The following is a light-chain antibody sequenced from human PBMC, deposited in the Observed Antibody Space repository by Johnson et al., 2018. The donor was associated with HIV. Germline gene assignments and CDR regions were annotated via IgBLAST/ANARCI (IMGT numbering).Light chain of an antibody. Sequence: QSALTQPPSVSAAPGQTVTISCSGSSSNVGSSFVSWYRQVPGTAPKLLIYDNNKRPSGIPDRFSGSKSGTSATLGITGLQTGDEADYYCGTWDSSLTVYVFGTGTKVTVL. CDR2: DNN. CDR3: GTWDSSLTVYV. CDR1: SSNVGSSF. J-gene: IGLJ1*01. V-gene: IGLV1-51*01.